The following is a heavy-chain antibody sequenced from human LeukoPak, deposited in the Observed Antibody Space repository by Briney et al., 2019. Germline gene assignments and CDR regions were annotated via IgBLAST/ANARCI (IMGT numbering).Heavy chain of an antibody. J-gene: IGHJ4*02. Sequence: PGGSVRLSCAASGFTFSSYGMHWVRQAPGKGLEWVAFIRYDGSNKYYADSVKGRFTISRDNSKNTLYLQMNSLRAEDTAVYYCAKDRTTVTTGGVDYWGQGTLVTVSS. CDR3: AKDRTTVTTGGVDY. CDR2: IRYDGSNK. V-gene: IGHV3-30*02. CDR1: GFTFSSYG. D-gene: IGHD4-17*01.